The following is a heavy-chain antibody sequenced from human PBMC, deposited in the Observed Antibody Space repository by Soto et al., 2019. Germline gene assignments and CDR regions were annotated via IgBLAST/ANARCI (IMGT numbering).Heavy chain of an antibody. CDR2: IYYSGST. CDR1: GGSISSYY. CDR3: ARDYYDSSGYSRHDAFDL. V-gene: IGHV4-59*01. J-gene: IGHJ3*01. Sequence: SETLSLTCTVSGGSISSYYWSWIRQPPGKGLEWIGYIYYSGSTNYNPSLKSRVTISVDTSKNQFSLKLSSVTAADTAVYYCARDYYDSSGYSRHDAFDLWGQGTMVTVSS. D-gene: IGHD3-22*01.